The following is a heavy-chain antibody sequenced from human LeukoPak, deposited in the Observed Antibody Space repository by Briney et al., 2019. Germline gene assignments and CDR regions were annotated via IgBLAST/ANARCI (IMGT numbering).Heavy chain of an antibody. CDR3: ARDLDGYNPGNWYYFDY. J-gene: IGHJ4*02. CDR1: GYTFTGYY. Sequence: ASVKVSCKASGYTFTGYYMHWVRQAPGQGLEWMGWINPNSGGTNYAQKVQGRGTMTRDTYISTAYMEVSRMSSDDTAVYYCARDLDGYNPGNWYYFDYWGQGTLVTVSS. CDR2: INPNSGGT. D-gene: IGHD5-24*01. V-gene: IGHV1-2*02.